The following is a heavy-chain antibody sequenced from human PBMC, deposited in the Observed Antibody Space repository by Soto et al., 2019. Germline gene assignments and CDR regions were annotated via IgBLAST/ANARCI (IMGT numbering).Heavy chain of an antibody. CDR1: GFPFSSYS. CDR2: ISYDGSNK. J-gene: IGHJ5*02. D-gene: IGHD1-26*01. V-gene: IGHV3-30-3*01. CDR3: ARDIRYSGSFP. Sequence: PGGSLILSCAASGFPFSSYSMHWVRQAPGKGLEWVAVISYDGSNKYYADSVKGRFTISRDNSKNTLYLQMNSLRAEDTAVYYCARDIRYSGSFPWGQGTLVTVSS.